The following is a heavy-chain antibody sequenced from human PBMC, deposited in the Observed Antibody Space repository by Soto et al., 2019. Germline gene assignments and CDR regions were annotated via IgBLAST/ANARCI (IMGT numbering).Heavy chain of an antibody. J-gene: IGHJ4*02. V-gene: IGHV1-18*04. CDR2: ISAYNGNT. CDR1: GYTFTSYG. D-gene: IGHD6-19*01. Sequence: GASVKVSCKASGYTFTSYGISLVRQAPGQGLEWMGWISAYNGNTNYAQKLQGRVTMTTDTSTSTAYMELRSLRSDDTAVYYCARDWEYSSGWYYFDYWGQGTLVTVSS. CDR3: ARDWEYSSGWYYFDY.